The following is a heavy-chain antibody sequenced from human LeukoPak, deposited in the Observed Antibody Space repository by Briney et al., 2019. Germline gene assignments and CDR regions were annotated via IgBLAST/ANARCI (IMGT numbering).Heavy chain of an antibody. J-gene: IGHJ4*02. Sequence: QTGGSLRLSCAASGFTFSRFGMNWVRQAPGKGLEWVSAISGSGGSTYYADSVKGRFTISRDNSKNTLYLQMNSLRAEDTAVYYCAKVVPQYYFDYWGQGTLVTVSS. CDR1: GFTFSRFG. CDR2: ISGSGGST. CDR3: AKVVPQYYFDY. D-gene: IGHD6-6*01. V-gene: IGHV3-23*01.